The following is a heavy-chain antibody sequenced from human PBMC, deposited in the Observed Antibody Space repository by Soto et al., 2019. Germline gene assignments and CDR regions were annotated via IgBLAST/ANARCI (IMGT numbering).Heavy chain of an antibody. CDR2: INHRGSI. J-gene: IGHJ3*02. V-gene: IGHV4-34*01. Sequence: SETLSLTCAVSGASISGYDWSWIRHSPGKGLEWIGQINHRGSIRYSPSLESRLTISLDTSKNQFSLRLSSVTAADTAVYYCARDRGFRYGLDAFDIWGQGTMVT. CDR1: GASISGYD. CDR3: ARDRGFRYGLDAFDI. D-gene: IGHD1-20*01.